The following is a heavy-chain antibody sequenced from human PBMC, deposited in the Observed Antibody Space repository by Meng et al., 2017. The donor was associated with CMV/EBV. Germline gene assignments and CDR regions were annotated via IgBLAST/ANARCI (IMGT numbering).Heavy chain of an antibody. Sequence: SVKVSCKASGGTFSSYAISWVRQAPGQGLEWMGGIIPIFGTANYAQKFQGRVTITTDESTSTAYMELSSLRSEDTAVYYCARDQYSGLRRTGFDPWGQGTLVIVSS. CDR1: GGTFSSYA. CDR3: ARDQYSGLRRTGFDP. J-gene: IGHJ5*02. CDR2: IIPIFGTA. D-gene: IGHD6-6*01. V-gene: IGHV1-69*05.